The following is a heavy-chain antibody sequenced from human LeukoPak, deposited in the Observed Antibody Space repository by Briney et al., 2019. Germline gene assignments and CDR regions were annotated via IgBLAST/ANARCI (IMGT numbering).Heavy chain of an antibody. Sequence: SETLSLTCAVSGYSISSGYYWGWIRQPPGRGLEWIGSNYHSGSTYYNSSLKSRVTISVDTSKNQFSLKLSSVTAADTAVYFCARCGSGNYFDYWGQGTLVTVSS. CDR1: GYSISSGYY. V-gene: IGHV4-38-2*01. CDR2: NYHSGST. J-gene: IGHJ4*02. D-gene: IGHD3-10*01. CDR3: ARCGSGNYFDY.